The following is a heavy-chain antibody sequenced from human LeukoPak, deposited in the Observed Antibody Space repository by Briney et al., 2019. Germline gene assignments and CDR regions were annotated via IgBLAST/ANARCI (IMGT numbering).Heavy chain of an antibody. CDR3: ARAEEIAAGLDY. Sequence: PGGSLRLSCAASGFTFDDYAMHWVRQAPGKGLEWVSGISWNSGSIGYADSVKGRFTISRDNSKNTLYLQMNSLRAEDTAVYYCARAEEIAAGLDYWGQGTLVTVSS. V-gene: IGHV3-9*01. CDR2: ISWNSGSI. J-gene: IGHJ4*02. CDR1: GFTFDDYA. D-gene: IGHD6-13*01.